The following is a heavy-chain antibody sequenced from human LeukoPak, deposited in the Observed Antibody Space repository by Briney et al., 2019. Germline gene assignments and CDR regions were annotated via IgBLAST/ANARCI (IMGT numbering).Heavy chain of an antibody. CDR2: ISDSSSYI. Sequence: GGSLRLSCAASGFTFSSYSMNWVRQAPGKGLEWVSSISDSSSYIYYADSVKGRFTISRDNAKNSLYLQMNSLRVEDTAVYYCARGEGDYGGNFVGDYWGQGILVTVSS. J-gene: IGHJ4*02. V-gene: IGHV3-21*01. CDR3: ARGEGDYGGNFVGDY. D-gene: IGHD4-23*01. CDR1: GFTFSSYS.